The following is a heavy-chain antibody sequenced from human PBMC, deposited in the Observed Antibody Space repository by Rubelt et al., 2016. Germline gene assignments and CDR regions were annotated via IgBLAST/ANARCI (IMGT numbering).Heavy chain of an antibody. Sequence: QLQLQESGPGLVKPSETLSLTCTVSGGSISSSSYYWGWIRQPPGKGLEWIGSIYYSGSTYYNPYLKSRVTISVDPSKNPFYLKLGSVTASDTAVFYCARAAGSGSSYFWAFDSWGQGTMVTVSS. CDR2: IYYSGST. CDR3: ARAAGSGSSYFWAFDS. D-gene: IGHD1-26*01. CDR1: GGSISSSSYY. J-gene: IGHJ3*02. V-gene: IGHV4-39*07.